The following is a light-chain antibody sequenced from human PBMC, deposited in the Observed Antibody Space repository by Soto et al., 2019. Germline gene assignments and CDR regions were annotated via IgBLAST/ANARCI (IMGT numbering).Light chain of an antibody. V-gene: IGKV3D-15*01. Sequence: TQSAGTLTVSPGDRSTPPCGGSPSVSSSRLAWYQQKPGQAPRLLMYDASRRAFGIPDRFSGSGSGTEFTLTISSLQSEDFAVYYCQQHNNWPPITFGQGTRLEIK. J-gene: IGKJ5*01. CDR3: QQHNNWPPIT. CDR2: DAS. CDR1: PSVSSS.